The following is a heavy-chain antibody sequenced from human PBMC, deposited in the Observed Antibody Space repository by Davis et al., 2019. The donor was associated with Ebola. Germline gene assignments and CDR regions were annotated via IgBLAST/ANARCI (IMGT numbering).Heavy chain of an antibody. V-gene: IGHV3-30*18. Sequence: PGGSLRLSCAAFGFTFSSYGMHWVRQAPGKGLEWVAVISYDGSEKYFADSVKGRFTISRDNSKNTLYLQMNSLRAEDTAVYYCAKDRSGSFDYWGQGTLVTVSS. J-gene: IGHJ4*02. CDR1: GFTFSSYG. CDR3: AKDRSGSFDY. CDR2: ISYDGSEK. D-gene: IGHD3-10*01.